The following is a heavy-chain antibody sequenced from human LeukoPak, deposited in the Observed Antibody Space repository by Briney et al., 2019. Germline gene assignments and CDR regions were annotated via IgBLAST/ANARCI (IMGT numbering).Heavy chain of an antibody. Sequence: GGSLRLSCSASGFTFSSYAMHWVRQAPGKGLEYVSAISSNGGSTYYADSVKGRFTISRDNSKNTLYLQMSNLRAEDTAVYYCVKRRGYSYDPTGYFQHWGQGTLVTVSS. CDR2: ISSNGGST. V-gene: IGHV3-64D*06. D-gene: IGHD5-18*01. J-gene: IGHJ1*01. CDR3: VKRRGYSYDPTGYFQH. CDR1: GFTFSSYA.